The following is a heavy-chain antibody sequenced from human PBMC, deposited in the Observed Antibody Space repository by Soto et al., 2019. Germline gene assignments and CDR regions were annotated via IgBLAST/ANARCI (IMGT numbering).Heavy chain of an antibody. D-gene: IGHD3-10*01. CDR2: IYHSGST. Sequence: SETLSLTCAVSGVSISSGGYSWSWIRTPPGKGLEWIGDIYHSGSTYYNPSLKSRVTISVDKSKNQFSLKLSSVTAADTAVYYCARKGITMVRGVIIMRNWFDPWGQGTLVTVSS. CDR3: ARKGITMVRGVIIMRNWFDP. J-gene: IGHJ5*02. V-gene: IGHV4-30-2*01. CDR1: GVSISSGGYS.